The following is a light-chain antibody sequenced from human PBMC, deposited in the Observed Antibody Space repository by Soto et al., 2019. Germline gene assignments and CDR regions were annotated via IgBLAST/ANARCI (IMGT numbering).Light chain of an antibody. CDR1: QSVISSH. J-gene: IGKJ5*01. CDR3: QQYGSSPIT. CDR2: AAS. Sequence: EIVLTQSPGTLSLSSGERATLSCRASQSVISSHLAWYQQKPGQAPRLLIYAASSRATGIPDRFSGSGSGTDFTLTISRLEPEDFAVYNCQQYGSSPITFGQGTRLEIK. V-gene: IGKV3-20*01.